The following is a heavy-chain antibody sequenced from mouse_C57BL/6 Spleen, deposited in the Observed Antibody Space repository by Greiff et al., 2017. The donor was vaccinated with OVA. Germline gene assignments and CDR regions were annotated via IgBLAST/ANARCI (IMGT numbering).Heavy chain of an antibody. CDR3: ARVPYYYGSSYEYFDV. CDR1: GFTFSDYY. J-gene: IGHJ1*03. CDR2: INYDGSST. D-gene: IGHD1-1*01. V-gene: IGHV5-16*01. Sequence: EVQGVESEGGLVQPGSSMKLSCTASGFTFSDYYMAWVRQVPEKGLEWVANINYDGSSTCSLDSLKSRFIISRDNAKTILYLQMSSLKYEDTTTYYCARVPYYYGSSYEYFDVWGTGTTVTVSS.